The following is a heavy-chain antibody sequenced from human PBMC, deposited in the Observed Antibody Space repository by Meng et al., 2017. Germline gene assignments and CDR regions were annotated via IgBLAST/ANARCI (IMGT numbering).Heavy chain of an antibody. V-gene: IGHV1-3*01. Sequence: QVQLAQSGAEVKKPGASVKVSCKAFGYTFTRYAMHWVRQAPGQRLEWMGWINAGNGNTKYSQKFQGRVTITRDTSASTAYMELSSLRSEDTAVYYCARDRQTYYYDSSGYFDYWGQGTLVTVSS. CDR3: ARDRQTYYYDSSGYFDY. D-gene: IGHD3-22*01. CDR1: GYTFTRYA. CDR2: INAGNGNT. J-gene: IGHJ4*02.